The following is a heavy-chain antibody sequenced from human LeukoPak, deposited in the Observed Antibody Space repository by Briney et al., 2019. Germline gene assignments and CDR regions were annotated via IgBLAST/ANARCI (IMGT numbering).Heavy chain of an antibody. CDR1: GFTFSSYG. D-gene: IGHD2-15*01. J-gene: IGHJ3*02. CDR2: ISYDGSNK. Sequence: GGSLRLSCAASGFTFSSYGMHWVRQAPGKGLEWVAVISYDGSNKYYADSVKGRFTISRDNSKNTLCLQMNSLRAEDTAVYYCANLVHCSGGSCYPTFDAFDIWGQGTMVTVSS. CDR3: ANLVHCSGGSCYPTFDAFDI. V-gene: IGHV3-30*18.